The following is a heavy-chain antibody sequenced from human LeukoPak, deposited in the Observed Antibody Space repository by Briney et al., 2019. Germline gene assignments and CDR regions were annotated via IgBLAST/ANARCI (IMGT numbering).Heavy chain of an antibody. D-gene: IGHD3-9*01. CDR3: ARDRGGSPSYDILTGPSGFSGMDV. CDR1: GGSISSGDYY. V-gene: IGHV4-30-4*01. CDR2: IYYSGST. J-gene: IGHJ6*02. Sequence: SETLSLTCTVSGGSISSGDYYWSWIRQPPGKGLEWIGYIYYSGSTYYNPSLKSRVTISVDTSKNQFSLKLSSVTAADTAVYYCARDRGGSPSYDILTGPSGFSGMDVWSQGTTVTVSS.